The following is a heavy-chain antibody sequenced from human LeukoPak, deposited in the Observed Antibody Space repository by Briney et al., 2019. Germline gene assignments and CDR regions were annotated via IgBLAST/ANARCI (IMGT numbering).Heavy chain of an antibody. D-gene: IGHD3-22*01. Sequence: GGSLRLSCAASGFTVRSSYMSWVRQAPGKGLEWVSVIHSGGSPDCADSAKGRLTISSDNSKNTLYLQMNSLRVEDTAVYYCARDGADNSGYYFGSLWGQGTMVTVSS. CDR1: GFTVRSSY. CDR3: ARDGADNSGYYFGSL. CDR2: IHSGGSP. J-gene: IGHJ3*01. V-gene: IGHV3-53*01.